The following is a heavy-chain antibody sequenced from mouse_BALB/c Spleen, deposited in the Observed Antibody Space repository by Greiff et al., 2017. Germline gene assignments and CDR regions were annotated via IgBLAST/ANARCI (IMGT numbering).Heavy chain of an antibody. CDR2: INPSNGRT. CDR3: ARWGDAMDY. Sequence: VKLQQPGAELVKPGASVKLSCKASGYTFTSYWMHWVKQRPGQGLEWIGEINPSNGRTNYNEKFKSKATLTVDKSSSTAYMQLSSLTSEDSAVYYCARWGDAMDYWGQGTSVTVSS. CDR1: GYTFTSYW. J-gene: IGHJ4*01. V-gene: IGHV1S81*02.